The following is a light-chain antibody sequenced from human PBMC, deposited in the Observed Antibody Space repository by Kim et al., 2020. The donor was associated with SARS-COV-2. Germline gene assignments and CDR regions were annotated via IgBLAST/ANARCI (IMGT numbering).Light chain of an antibody. J-gene: IGKJ2*01. CDR1: QGIRND. V-gene: IGKV1-6*01. CDR3: LQDYNYPYT. Sequence: GDTATITCRERQGIRNDLCWYQKKPGKDPKRLIDAASSLQSGVPTRFSGSGSGTDFTLIISSLQPEDVATYYCLQDYNYPYTFGQGTKLEI. CDR2: AAS.